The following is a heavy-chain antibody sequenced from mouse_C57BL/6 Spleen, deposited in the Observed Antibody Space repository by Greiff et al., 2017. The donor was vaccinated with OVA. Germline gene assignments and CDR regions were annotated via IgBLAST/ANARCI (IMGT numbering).Heavy chain of an antibody. D-gene: IGHD1-1*01. Sequence: EVKLVESGGGLVKPGGSLKLSCAASGFTFSSYAMSWVRQTPEQRLEWVAPLSDGGSYTYYPDNVKGRFTISRDNAKNNLYLQMSHLKSEDTAMYYCARDYYGSSYYYAMDYWGQGTSVTVSS. CDR1: GFTFSSYA. CDR3: ARDYYGSSYYYAMDY. J-gene: IGHJ4*01. V-gene: IGHV5-4*03. CDR2: LSDGGSYT.